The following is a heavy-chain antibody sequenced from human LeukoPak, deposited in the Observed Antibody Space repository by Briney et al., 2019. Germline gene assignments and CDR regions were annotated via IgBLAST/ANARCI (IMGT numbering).Heavy chain of an antibody. CDR3: ARRAGEYSHPYDY. D-gene: IGHD4-17*01. CDR2: IYSGGNT. CDR1: GFTVSSNS. J-gene: IGHJ4*02. Sequence: PGGSLRLSCTVSGFTVSSNSMSWVRQAPGKGLEWVSFIYSGGNTHYSDSVKGRFTISRDNSKNTLYLQMNSLRADDTAVYYCARRAGEYSHPYDYWGQGTLVTVCS. V-gene: IGHV3-53*01.